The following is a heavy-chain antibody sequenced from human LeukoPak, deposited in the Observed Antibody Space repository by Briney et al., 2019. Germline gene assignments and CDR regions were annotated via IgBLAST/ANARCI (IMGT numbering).Heavy chain of an antibody. CDR1: GGSFSGYY. Sequence: SETLSLTCAVYGGSFSGYYWSWIRQPPGKGLEWTGEINHSGSTNYNPSLKSRVTISVDTSKNQFSLKLSSVTAADTAVYYCATKGGDDPHAGWFDPWGQGTLVTVSS. V-gene: IGHV4-34*01. CDR3: ATKGGDDPHAGWFDP. CDR2: INHSGST. D-gene: IGHD3-16*01. J-gene: IGHJ5*02.